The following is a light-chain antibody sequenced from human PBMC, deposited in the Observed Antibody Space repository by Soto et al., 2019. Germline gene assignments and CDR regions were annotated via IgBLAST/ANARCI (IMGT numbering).Light chain of an antibody. V-gene: IGLV2-14*03. J-gene: IGLJ1*01. Sequence: QSVLTQPASVSGSPGQSITISCTGPSSDVGGYKYVSWYQHHPGKAPKLMIYDVSNRPSGVSNRFSGSKSGNTASLTISGLQAEDEDDYYCSSYTSNTTPSFGTGNKVTGL. CDR2: DVS. CDR3: SSYTSNTTPS. CDR1: SSDVGGYKY.